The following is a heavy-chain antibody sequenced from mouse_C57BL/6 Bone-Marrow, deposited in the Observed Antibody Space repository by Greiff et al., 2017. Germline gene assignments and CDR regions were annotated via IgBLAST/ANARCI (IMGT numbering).Heavy chain of an antibody. J-gene: IGHJ4*01. CDR2: ISNGGGST. V-gene: IGHV5-12*01. Sequence: EVMLVESGGGLVQPGGSLKLSCAASGFTFSDYYMYWVRQTPEKRLEWVAYISNGGGSTYYPDTVKGRFTISRDNAKNTLYLQMSRLKSEGTAMYYCARGSTIVTDYYAMDYWGQGTSVTVSS. CDR3: ARGSTIVTDYYAMDY. D-gene: IGHD2-5*01. CDR1: GFTFSDYY.